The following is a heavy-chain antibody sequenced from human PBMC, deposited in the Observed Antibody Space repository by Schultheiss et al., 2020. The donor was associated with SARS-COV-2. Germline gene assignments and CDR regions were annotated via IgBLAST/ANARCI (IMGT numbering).Heavy chain of an antibody. CDR2: ISYDGSKK. J-gene: IGHJ6*02. CDR3: ARDLVTFGYYYGMDV. V-gene: IGHV3-30*03. CDR1: GFTFSSYG. D-gene: IGHD3-16*01. Sequence: GGSLRLSCAASGFTFSSYGMHWVRQAPGKGLEWVAVISYDGSKKYYADSVKGRFTISRDNSKNTLYLQMNSLRAEDTAVYYCARDLVTFGYYYGMDVWGQGTTVTVSS.